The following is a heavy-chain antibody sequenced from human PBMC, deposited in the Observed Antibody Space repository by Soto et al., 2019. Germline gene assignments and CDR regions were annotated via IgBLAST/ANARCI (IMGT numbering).Heavy chain of an antibody. D-gene: IGHD2-15*01. Sequence: PENLSHTCTVSGGSISSYYWRCFRPPPGKGLEWIGYIYYSGSTNYNPSLKSRVTISVDTSKNQFSLKLSSVTAADTAVYYCARSVRYCSGGSCYFTRDAFDIWGQGTMVT. CDR1: GGSISSYY. CDR2: IYYSGST. CDR3: ARSVRYCSGGSCYFTRDAFDI. V-gene: IGHV4-59*01. J-gene: IGHJ3*02.